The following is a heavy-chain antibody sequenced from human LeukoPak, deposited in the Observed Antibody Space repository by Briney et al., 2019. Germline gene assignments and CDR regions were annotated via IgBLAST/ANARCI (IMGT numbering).Heavy chain of an antibody. D-gene: IGHD1-1*01. V-gene: IGHV4-59*08. CDR3: AVRAYGVQKGGLDY. CDR1: GGSISNYY. CDR2: IYYSGST. Sequence: SETLSLTCIVSGGSISNYYWSWIRQPPGKGLEWIGYIYYSGSTYYNPSLKSRVTISVDTSKNQFSLKLSSVTAADTAVYYCAVRAYGVQKGGLDYWGQGTLVTVSS. J-gene: IGHJ4*02.